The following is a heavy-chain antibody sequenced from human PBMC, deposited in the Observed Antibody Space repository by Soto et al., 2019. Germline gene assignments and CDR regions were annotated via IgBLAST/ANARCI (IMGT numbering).Heavy chain of an antibody. V-gene: IGHV4-31*01. CDR2: IYYSGIT. Sequence: QVQLQESGPGLVKPSQTLSLTCTVSGGSISSGGYYWSWLRQHPGKGLEWIGYIYYSGITYYNPSPKSLVTISVDTSRNSFSLKLTSLTAADTAVYYCAREPSIWGQGTLVTVSS. J-gene: IGHJ1*01. CDR1: GGSISSGGYY. CDR3: AREPSI.